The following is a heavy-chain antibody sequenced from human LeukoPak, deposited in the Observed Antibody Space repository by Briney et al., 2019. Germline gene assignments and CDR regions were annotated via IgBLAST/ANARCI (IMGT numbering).Heavy chain of an antibody. CDR2: ISYDGSNK. CDR1: GFTFSSYA. V-gene: IGHV3-30-3*01. J-gene: IGHJ3*02. D-gene: IGHD6-6*01. Sequence: GGSLRLSCAASGFTFSSYAMHWVRQAPGKGLEWVAVISYDGSNKYYADSVKGRFTISRDNSKNTLYLQMNSLRAEDTAVYYCAREMRGGIAARSDAFDIWGQGTMVTVSS. CDR3: AREMRGGIAARSDAFDI.